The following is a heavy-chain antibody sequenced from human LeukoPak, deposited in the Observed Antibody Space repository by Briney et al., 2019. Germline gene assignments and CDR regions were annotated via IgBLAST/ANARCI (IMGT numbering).Heavy chain of an antibody. V-gene: IGHV3-23*01. Sequence: PGGSLRLSCAASGFSFSSYTMNWVRQAPGKGLEWVSAISGSGGSTYYADSVKGRFTISRDNSKNTLYLQMNSLRAEDTAVYYCEVYVATVTRDAFDIWGQGTMVTVSS. CDR1: GFSFSSYT. CDR2: ISGSGGST. CDR3: EVYVATVTRDAFDI. J-gene: IGHJ3*02. D-gene: IGHD4-17*01.